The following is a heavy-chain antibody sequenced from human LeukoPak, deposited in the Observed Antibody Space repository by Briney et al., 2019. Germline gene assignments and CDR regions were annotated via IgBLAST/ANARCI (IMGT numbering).Heavy chain of an antibody. D-gene: IGHD6-13*01. CDR2: INHSGST. CDR1: GGSISSYY. V-gene: IGHV4-34*01. CDR3: ARDSRSWSRSFDY. J-gene: IGHJ4*02. Sequence: SQTLSLTCTVPGGSISSYYWSWIRQPPGKGLECIGEINHSGSTNYNPSLKSRVTISVDTSKNQFSLKLSSVTAADTAVYYCARDSRSWSRSFDYWGQGTLVTVSS.